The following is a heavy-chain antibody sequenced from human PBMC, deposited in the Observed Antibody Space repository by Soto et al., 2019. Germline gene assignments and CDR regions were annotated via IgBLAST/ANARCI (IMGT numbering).Heavy chain of an antibody. J-gene: IGHJ6*02. CDR1: GDSVPSQSAA. CDR3: AREGVVPAAPSDYYYYGMDV. CDR2: TYYRYKWYN. D-gene: IGHD2-2*01. Sequence: QTRLLTCTISGDSVPSQSAAWNWIMQSPARGLELLGRTYYRYKWYNDYAVSVKSRININPDTSKNQFSLQLNAVPPEDTAVYYCAREGVVPAAPSDYYYYGMDVWGQGTTVTVSS. V-gene: IGHV6-1*01.